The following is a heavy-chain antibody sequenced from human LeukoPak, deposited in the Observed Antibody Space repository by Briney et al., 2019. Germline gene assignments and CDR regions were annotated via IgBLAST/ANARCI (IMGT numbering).Heavy chain of an antibody. V-gene: IGHV5-51*01. CDR1: GYKFTDDW. Sequence: GESLEISCQGSGYKFTDDWIGWVRQVPGRGLEWMSIIYPGDSDTRYSPSFQGRVTISADKSISIAYLQWSSLKASDTAIYYCAAGWFGGPYDYWGQGILVTVSS. J-gene: IGHJ4*02. CDR2: IYPGDSDT. D-gene: IGHD3-10*01. CDR3: AAGWFGGPYDY.